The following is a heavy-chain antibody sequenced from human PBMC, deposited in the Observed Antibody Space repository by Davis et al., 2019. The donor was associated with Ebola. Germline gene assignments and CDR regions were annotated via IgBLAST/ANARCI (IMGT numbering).Heavy chain of an antibody. J-gene: IGHJ5*02. D-gene: IGHD6-13*01. V-gene: IGHV1-18*01. CDR1: GYTFTSYG. Sequence: ASVKVSCKASGYTFTSYGISWVRQAPGQGLEWMGWISAYNGITNYAQKLQGRVTMTTDTSTSTAYMELRSLRSDDTAVYYWARTGGGKQLVRGWFDPWGQGTLVTVSS. CDR3: ARTGGGKQLVRGWFDP. CDR2: ISAYNGIT.